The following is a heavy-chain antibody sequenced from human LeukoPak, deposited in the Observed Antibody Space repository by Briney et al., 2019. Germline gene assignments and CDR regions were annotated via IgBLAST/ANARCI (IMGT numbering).Heavy chain of an antibody. CDR3: TRDSTGSDFSD. J-gene: IGHJ4*02. CDR2: ISATGTT. V-gene: IGHV4-4*07. Sequence: SETLSLTCTVSGGSILNDYWSWIRQPADKGLEWIGRISATGTTNYNPSLESRVAMSVDMSNNQFSLRLSSVTAADTAVYYCTRDSTGSDFSDWDQGTLVAVSS. D-gene: IGHD3-3*01. CDR1: GGSILNDY.